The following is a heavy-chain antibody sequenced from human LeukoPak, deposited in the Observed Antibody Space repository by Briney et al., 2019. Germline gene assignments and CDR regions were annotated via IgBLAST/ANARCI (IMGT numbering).Heavy chain of an antibody. J-gene: IGHJ4*02. CDR3: TRYSGRTDY. V-gene: IGHV3-49*04. CDR1: GFTFSSYE. D-gene: IGHD5-18*01. Sequence: SLRLSCAASGFTFSSYEMNWVRQAPGKGLEWVAFIRSKTFGGTTEYAASVEGRFTISRDDSKSIAYLQMNSLKTEDTAVYYCTRYSGRTDYWGQGTLVTVSS. CDR2: IRSKTFGGTT.